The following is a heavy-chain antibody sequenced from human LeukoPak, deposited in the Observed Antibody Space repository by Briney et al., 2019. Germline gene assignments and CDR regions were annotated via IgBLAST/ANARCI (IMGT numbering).Heavy chain of an antibody. J-gene: IGHJ4*02. CDR1: GFTFSSYS. D-gene: IGHD6-19*01. CDR3: ASSSSPSAVAAPSFDY. V-gene: IGHV3-21*01. Sequence: GGSLRLSCAASGFTFSSYSMNWVRQAPGKGLEWVSSISSSSSYIYYADSVKGRFTISRDNAKNSLYLQMNSLRAEDTAVYYCASSSSPSAVAAPSFDYWGQGTLVTVSS. CDR2: ISSSSSYI.